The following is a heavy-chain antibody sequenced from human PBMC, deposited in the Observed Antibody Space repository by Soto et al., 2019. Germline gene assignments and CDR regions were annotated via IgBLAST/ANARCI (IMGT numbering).Heavy chain of an antibody. J-gene: IGHJ3*02. Sequence: ASVKVSCKASGYTFTSYYMHWVRQAPGQGLEWMGIINPSGGSTSYAQKFQGRVTMTRDTSTSTVYMELSSLRSEDTAVYYCARGNDFWSGYPFSPDDAFDIWGQGTMVTVS. D-gene: IGHD3-3*01. CDR2: INPSGGST. V-gene: IGHV1-46*03. CDR3: ARGNDFWSGYPFSPDDAFDI. CDR1: GYTFTSYY.